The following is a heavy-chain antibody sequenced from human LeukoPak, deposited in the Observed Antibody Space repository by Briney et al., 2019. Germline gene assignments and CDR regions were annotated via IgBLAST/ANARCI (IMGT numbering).Heavy chain of an antibody. CDR2: IKQDGGET. CDR1: GFTFSAYW. V-gene: IGHV3-7*05. CDR3: AREVHSAFDY. Sequence: GGSLRLSCAASGFTFSAYWMTWVRQAPGKGLEWVASIKQDGGETFYVGSVMGRFTISRDNAKNSLYLQMNSLRAEDTAVYYCAREVHSAFDYWGQGTLVTVSS. J-gene: IGHJ4*02. D-gene: IGHD2-21*01.